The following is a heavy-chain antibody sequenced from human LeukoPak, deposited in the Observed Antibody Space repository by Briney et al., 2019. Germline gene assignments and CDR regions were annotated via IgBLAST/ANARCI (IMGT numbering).Heavy chain of an antibody. V-gene: IGHV4-38-2*02. D-gene: IGHD3-10*01. CDR2: IYHSGST. CDR3: VRDRAVRGVIDY. CDR1: GYSISSGYY. J-gene: IGHJ4*02. Sequence: SETLSLTCTVSGYSISSGYYWGWIRQPPGKGLEWIGSIYHSGSTYYNPCLKNRVTISVDTSKNQFSLKLSSVTAADTAVYYCVRDRAVRGVIDYWGQGTLVTVSS.